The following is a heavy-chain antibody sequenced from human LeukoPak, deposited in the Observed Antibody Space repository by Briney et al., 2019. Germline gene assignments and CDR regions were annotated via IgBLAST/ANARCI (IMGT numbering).Heavy chain of an antibody. J-gene: IGHJ4*02. V-gene: IGHV4-61*02. CDR3: ARVRGSYHDY. CDR2: VYTSGST. D-gene: IGHD3-16*02. Sequence: SETLSLTCTVSGGSISSGSYYWSWIRQPAGKGLEWIGRVYTSGSTNYNPSLKSRVTISVDTSKNQFSLKLSSVTAADTAVYYCARVRGSYHDYGGQGTLVTVSS. CDR1: GGSISSGSYY.